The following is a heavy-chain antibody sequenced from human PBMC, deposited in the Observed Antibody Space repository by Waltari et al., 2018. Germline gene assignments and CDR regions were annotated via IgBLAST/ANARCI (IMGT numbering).Heavy chain of an antibody. J-gene: IGHJ5*02. V-gene: IGHV4-38-2*01. Sequence: QVQLQESGPGLVKPSETLSLTCAVSGYSISSGYYWGWIRQPPGKGLEWSGSIYHSGSTYYNPSLKSRVTISVDTSKNQFSLKLSSVTAADTAVYYCARLGRYYDFWSGPAPWGQGTLVTVSS. CDR1: GYSISSGYY. D-gene: IGHD3-3*01. CDR2: IYHSGST. CDR3: ARLGRYYDFWSGPAP.